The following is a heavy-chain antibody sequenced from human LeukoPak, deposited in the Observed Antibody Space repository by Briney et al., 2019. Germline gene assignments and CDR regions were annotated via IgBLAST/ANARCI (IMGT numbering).Heavy chain of an antibody. Sequence: GGSLRLSCAASGFTFSSYAMTWVRQAPGKGLQWVSSISGSGGSTYYADSVKGRFTISRDNSENTLYLQMNSLRADDTAIYYCAKVPGAYSSGWHPGDYWGQGTLVTVSS. CDR3: AKVPGAYSSGWHPGDY. CDR1: GFTFSSYA. J-gene: IGHJ4*02. D-gene: IGHD6-19*01. CDR2: ISGSGGST. V-gene: IGHV3-23*01.